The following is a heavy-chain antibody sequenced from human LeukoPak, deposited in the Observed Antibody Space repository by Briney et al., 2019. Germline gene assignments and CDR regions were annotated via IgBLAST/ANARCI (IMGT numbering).Heavy chain of an antibody. J-gene: IGHJ6*03. CDR1: GYTFTGYY. Sequence: ASVKVSCKTSGYTFTGYYMHWVRQAPGQGLEWMGGINPNSGGTNYAQKFQGRVTMTRDTSISTAYMELSRLRSDDTAVYYCARVEEGYGSGRRENYYYYYMDVWGKGTTVTISS. V-gene: IGHV1-2*02. D-gene: IGHD3-10*01. CDR3: ARVEEGYGSGRRENYYYYYMDV. CDR2: INPNSGGT.